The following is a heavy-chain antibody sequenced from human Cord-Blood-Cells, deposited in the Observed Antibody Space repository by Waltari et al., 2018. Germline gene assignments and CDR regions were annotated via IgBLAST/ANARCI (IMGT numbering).Heavy chain of an antibody. J-gene: IGHJ2*01. CDR3: ARPLPSGDLYGYFDL. CDR2: INHSGST. Sequence: QVQLQQWGAGLLKPSETLSLTCAVYGGSFSGYYWSWIRQPPGKGLVWIGEINHSGSTNYNPSLKSRVTISVDTSKNQFSMKLSSVTAADTAVYYCARPLPSGDLYGYFDLWGRGTLVTVSS. V-gene: IGHV4-34*01. CDR1: GGSFSGYY. D-gene: IGHD3-10*01.